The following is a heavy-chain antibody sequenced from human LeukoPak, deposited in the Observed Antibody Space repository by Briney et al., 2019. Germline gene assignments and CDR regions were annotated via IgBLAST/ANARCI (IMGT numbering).Heavy chain of an antibody. Sequence: GGSRRLSCAASGFTFSSYEMNGVRQAPGKGLEWVSYISSSGSTIYYADSVKGRFTISRDNAKNSLYLQMNSLRAEDTAVYYCAREGGSGRLPYFDYWGQGTLVTVSS. CDR2: ISSSGSTI. V-gene: IGHV3-48*03. D-gene: IGHD3-10*01. CDR3: AREGGSGRLPYFDY. J-gene: IGHJ4*02. CDR1: GFTFSSYE.